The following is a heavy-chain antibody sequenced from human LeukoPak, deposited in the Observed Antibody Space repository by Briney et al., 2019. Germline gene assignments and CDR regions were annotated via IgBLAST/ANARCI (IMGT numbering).Heavy chain of an antibody. CDR3: ARRTTARYYYYYYMDV. J-gene: IGHJ6*03. D-gene: IGHD1-1*01. V-gene: IGHV4-34*01. Sequence: GSLRLSCAASGFSFRSSAMHWVRQPPGKGLEWIGEINHSGSTNYNPSLKSRVTISVDTSKNQFSLKLSSVTAADTAVYYCARRTTARYYYYYYMDVWGKGTTVTISX. CDR2: INHSGST. CDR1: GFSFRSSA.